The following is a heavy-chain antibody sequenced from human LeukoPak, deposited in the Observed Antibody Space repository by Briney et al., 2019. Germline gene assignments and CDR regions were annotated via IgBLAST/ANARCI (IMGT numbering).Heavy chain of an antibody. D-gene: IGHD3-10*01. J-gene: IGHJ4*02. V-gene: IGHV3-48*03. CDR3: AREHYGHAPFDY. CDR1: GFTFSSYE. Sequence: PGGSRRLSCAASGFTFSSYEMNWVRQAPGKGLEWVSYISSSGSTIYYADSVKGRFTISRDNAKNSLYLQMNSLRAEDTAVYYCAREHYGHAPFDYWGQGTLVTVSS. CDR2: ISSSGSTI.